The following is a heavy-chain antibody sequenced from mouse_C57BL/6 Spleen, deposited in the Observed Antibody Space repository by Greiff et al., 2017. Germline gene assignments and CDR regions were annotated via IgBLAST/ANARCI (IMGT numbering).Heavy chain of an antibody. D-gene: IGHD4-1*02. J-gene: IGHJ3*01. V-gene: IGHV1-69*01. CDR2: IAPSASYT. CDR3: ARGATGGFAY. Sequence: QVQLQQPGAELVMPGASVKLSCKASGYTFTSYWMHWVKQRPGQGLEWIGEIAPSASYTNYNQKFKGKSTLTVDKSSSTAYMQLSSLTSEDSAVYYCARGATGGFAYWGQGTLVTVSA. CDR1: GYTFTSYW.